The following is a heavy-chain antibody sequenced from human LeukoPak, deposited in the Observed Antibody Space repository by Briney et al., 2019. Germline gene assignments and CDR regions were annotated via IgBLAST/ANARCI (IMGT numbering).Heavy chain of an antibody. CDR1: GGSISNYY. V-gene: IGHV4-59*08. Sequence: SETLSLTCTVSGGSISNYYWSWIRQPPGKGLEWIGYIYDSGSTSYTNYNPSLKSRVTMSIDTSKNQFSLKLSSVTAADTAVFYCARLRYGGYHDYWGQGTLVTVSS. J-gene: IGHJ4*02. D-gene: IGHD5-12*01. CDR3: ARLRYGGYHDY. CDR2: IYDSGSTSYT.